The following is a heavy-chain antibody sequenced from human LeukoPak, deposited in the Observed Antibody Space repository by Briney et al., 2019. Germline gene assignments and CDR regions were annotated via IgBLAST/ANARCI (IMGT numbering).Heavy chain of an antibody. Sequence: RGSPRLSCAASEFTFFTYLMSWVRPAPGKGLEWVANIKQDGSEKHYVDSVKGRFTISRDNAKNSLYLEMNSLRAEDTSVYYWARTYYDFWSGYYSHEGNPFDYWGQGTLVTVSS. J-gene: IGHJ4*02. D-gene: IGHD3-3*01. CDR3: ARTYYDFWSGYYSHEGNPFDY. V-gene: IGHV3-7*01. CDR2: IKQDGSEK. CDR1: EFTFFTYL.